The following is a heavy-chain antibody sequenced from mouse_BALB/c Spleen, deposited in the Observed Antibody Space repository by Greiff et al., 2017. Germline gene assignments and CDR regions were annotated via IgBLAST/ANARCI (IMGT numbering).Heavy chain of an antibody. CDR3: ARASSGYVKGFAY. Sequence: VQLLQSGAELVRPGASVKLSCTASGFTFTSYWMQWVRQRPGQGLEWIGAIYHGDGDTWYTQKFKGKATLTENKSTSTDYMQRSSLASEDSAFYYCARASSGYVKGFAYWGQGTLVTVSA. CDR1: GFTFTSYW. V-gene: IGHV1-87*01. J-gene: IGHJ3*01. D-gene: IGHD3-1*01. CDR2: IYHGDGDT.